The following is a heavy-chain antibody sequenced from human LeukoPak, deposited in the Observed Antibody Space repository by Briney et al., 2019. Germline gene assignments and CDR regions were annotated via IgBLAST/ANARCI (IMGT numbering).Heavy chain of an antibody. V-gene: IGHV3-9*03. Sequence: PCMSLRFSCAASGFTFCDYAMHWVRQAPGKGLEWVSGISWNSDSVDDAYSVKGRFTISRDNATNSLYLQMTSLRAEAVALYYCAKSSSGYVHYFEYWGQGTLDTVSS. J-gene: IGHJ4*02. D-gene: IGHD3-22*01. CDR2: ISWNSDSV. CDR1: GFTFCDYA. CDR3: AKSSSGYVHYFEY.